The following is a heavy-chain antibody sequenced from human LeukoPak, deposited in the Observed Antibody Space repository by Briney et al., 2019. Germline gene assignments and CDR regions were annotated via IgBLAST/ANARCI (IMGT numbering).Heavy chain of an antibody. CDR3: VKELPPGGIGNYFDY. Sequence: GGSLRLSGAASGFTFSSFAISWVRRAPGKGLEWVSAISGSGGSTHYADSVKGRFTISRDNSKNTLNLQMNSLRADDTAVYYCVKELPPGGIGNYFDYWGQGTLVTVSS. CDR1: GFTFSSFA. V-gene: IGHV3-23*01. D-gene: IGHD2-15*01. CDR2: ISGSGGST. J-gene: IGHJ4*02.